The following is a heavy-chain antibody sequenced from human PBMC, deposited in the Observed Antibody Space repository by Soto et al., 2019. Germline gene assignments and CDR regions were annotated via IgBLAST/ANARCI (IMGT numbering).Heavy chain of an antibody. CDR2: LSASGGST. J-gene: IGHJ4*02. D-gene: IGHD3-22*01. CDR1: GFTFSTYG. V-gene: IGHV3-23*01. Sequence: EVQLLESGGGLVKPGGSLRLSCAASGFTFSTYGMSWVRQAPGKGLEWISGLSASGGSTSADSVKGRCTISIDNSKNTLYLQMHSLRVEATAIYYCSKDSGYDSTDWGQGTLVTVSS. CDR3: SKDSGYDSTD.